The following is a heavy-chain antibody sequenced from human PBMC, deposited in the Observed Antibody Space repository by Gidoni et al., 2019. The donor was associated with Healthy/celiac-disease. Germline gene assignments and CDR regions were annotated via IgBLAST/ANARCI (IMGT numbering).Heavy chain of an antibody. CDR2: IIPIFGTA. CDR3: AREKGSLLGYCSGGSCPDAFDI. Sequence: QVQLVQSGAEVKKPGSSVKVSCKASGGTFSSYAISWVRQAPGQGLEWMGGIIPIFGTANYAQKFQGRVTITADKSTSTAYMELSSLRSEDTAVYYCAREKGSLLGYCSGGSCPDAFDIWGQGTMVTVSS. J-gene: IGHJ3*02. D-gene: IGHD2-15*01. CDR1: GGTFSSYA. V-gene: IGHV1-69*06.